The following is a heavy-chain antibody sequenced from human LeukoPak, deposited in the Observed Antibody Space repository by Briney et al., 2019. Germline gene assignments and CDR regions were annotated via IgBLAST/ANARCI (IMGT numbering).Heavy chain of an antibody. CDR3: ARDTSTATSTWGAFDV. D-gene: IGHD6-13*01. CDR1: GFTFSSYW. V-gene: IGHV3-7*01. CDR2: VKADGSDK. J-gene: IGHJ3*01. Sequence: GGSLRLSCAASGFTFSSYWMSWVRQAPGKGLEWVADVKADGSDKQYVDSVKGRFSISRDNAKNLLYLQMNSLRVEDTAVYYCARDTSTATSTWGAFDVWGQGTMVTVSS.